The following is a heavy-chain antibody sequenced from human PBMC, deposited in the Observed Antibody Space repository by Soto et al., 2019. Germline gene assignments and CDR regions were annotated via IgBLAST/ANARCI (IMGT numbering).Heavy chain of an antibody. CDR2: ISYDGSDK. J-gene: IGHJ3*02. D-gene: IGHD1-1*01. CDR3: AKGRADTLEQGAFDI. Sequence: QVQLVESGGGVVQPGRSLRLSCAASGFTFSSYGMHWVRQAPGKGLEWVAVISYDGSDKYYADSVKGRFTISRDNSKNTLYLQMNILRAEDTAVYYCAKGRADTLEQGAFDIWGQGTMVTVSS. CDR1: GFTFSSYG. V-gene: IGHV3-30*18.